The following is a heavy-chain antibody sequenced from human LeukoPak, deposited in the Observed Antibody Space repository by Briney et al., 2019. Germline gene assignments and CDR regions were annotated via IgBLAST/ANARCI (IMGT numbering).Heavy chain of an antibody. V-gene: IGHV3-53*01. CDR3: ARGETYYYDSSGYYSGRWGYYFDY. Sequence: GGSLRLSCAASGFTFSSNYMCWVRQAPGKGLEWVSVIYSGGSTYYADSVKGRFTISRDNSKNTLYLQMNSLRAEDTAVYYCARGETYYYDSSGYYSGRWGYYFDYWGQGTLVTVSS. J-gene: IGHJ4*02. CDR2: IYSGGST. D-gene: IGHD3-22*01. CDR1: GFTFSSNY.